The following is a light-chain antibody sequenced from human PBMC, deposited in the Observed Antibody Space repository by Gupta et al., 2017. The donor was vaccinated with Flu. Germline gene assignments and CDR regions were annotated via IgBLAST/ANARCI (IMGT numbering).Light chain of an antibody. CDR2: GNS. J-gene: IGLJ2*01. V-gene: IGLV1-40*01. CDR3: QSYDSSLSNLHVV. CDR1: SSNIGAGND. Sequence: HSALPQPPSVSGAPGPRVTISCTGSSSNIGAGNDEHWYQQLPGTAPKPLIVGNSNRPPGVPDRLSGSKSGTSASMAIIGLQAEDEADDYCQSYDSSLSNLHVVFGGGTKLTVL.